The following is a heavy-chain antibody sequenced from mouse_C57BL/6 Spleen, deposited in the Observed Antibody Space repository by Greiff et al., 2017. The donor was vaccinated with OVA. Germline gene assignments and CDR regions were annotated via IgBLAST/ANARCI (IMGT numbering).Heavy chain of an antibody. Sequence: VQLQQSGPGLVKPSQSLSLTCSVTGYSITSGYYWNWIRQFPGNKLEWMGYISYDGSNNYNPSLKNRISITRDPSKNQFFLKLNSVTTEDTATYYSARDGGDGNYGDFEVWGTGRTGTASS. CDR1: GYSITSGYY. D-gene: IGHD2-1*01. V-gene: IGHV3-6*01. CDR2: ISYDGSN. J-gene: IGHJ1*03. CDR3: ARDGGDGNYGDFEV.